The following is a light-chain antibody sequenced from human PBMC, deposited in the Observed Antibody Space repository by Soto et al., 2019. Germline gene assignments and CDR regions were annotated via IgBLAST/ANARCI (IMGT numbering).Light chain of an antibody. CDR2: GAS. V-gene: IGKV3-20*01. CDR1: QSVSSSY. Sequence: EIVLTQSPGTLSLSPGEISTLSCRSSQSVSSSYLACYQQKPGQAPRLLIYGASSRATGIPDRFSGSASGTDFTLTISRLEPEDFAVYYCQQYGSSPLTFGGGTKVDIK. CDR3: QQYGSSPLT. J-gene: IGKJ4*01.